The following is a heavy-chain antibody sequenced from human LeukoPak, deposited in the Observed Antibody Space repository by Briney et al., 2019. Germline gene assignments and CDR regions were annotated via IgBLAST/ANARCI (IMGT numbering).Heavy chain of an antibody. CDR3: ATQPGRGSPFKF. D-gene: IGHD2-8*02. CDR1: GYTFTTYG. V-gene: IGHV1-18*01. Sequence: ASVKVSCKASGYTFTTYGISWVRQAPGQGLEWMGWISAYNGNTDYAQKLQGRVTMTTDTSTSTAYMELRSLRSDDTAVYYCATQPGRGSPFKFWGQGTLVTVSS. J-gene: IGHJ4*02. CDR2: ISAYNGNT.